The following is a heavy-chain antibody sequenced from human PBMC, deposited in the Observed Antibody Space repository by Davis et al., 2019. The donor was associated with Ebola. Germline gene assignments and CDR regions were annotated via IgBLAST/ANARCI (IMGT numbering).Heavy chain of an antibody. J-gene: IGHJ4*02. Sequence: PSETLSLTCDTSADTVSSIAGAWNWIRQSPSRGLELLGRTYYSSKWYYDYAVSVKSRITIYPDTSKNQFSLHLNSVTPEDTAVYYCARGWLRSGLDSWGQGTLVTVSS. V-gene: IGHV6-1*01. CDR2: TYYSSKWYY. D-gene: IGHD5-12*01. CDR3: ARGWLRSGLDS. CDR1: ADTVSSIAGA.